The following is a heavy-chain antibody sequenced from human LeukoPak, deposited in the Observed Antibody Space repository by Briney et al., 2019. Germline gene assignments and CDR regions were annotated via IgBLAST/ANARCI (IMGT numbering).Heavy chain of an antibody. CDR2: IYYSGST. CDR3: ARVNRDVYNYIYYFDC. Sequence: SETLSLTCTVSGGSISSYYWTWIRQSPGKGLDWIGYIYYSGSTNYNPSLKGRVTISLDTSKNQFSLQLNSVTAADTAVYYCARVNRDVYNYIYYFDCWGQGTLLTVSS. J-gene: IGHJ4*02. D-gene: IGHD5-24*01. CDR1: GGSISSYY. V-gene: IGHV4-59*01.